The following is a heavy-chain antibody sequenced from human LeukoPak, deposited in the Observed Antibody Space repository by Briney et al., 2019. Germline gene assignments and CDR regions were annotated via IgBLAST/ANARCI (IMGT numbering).Heavy chain of an antibody. CDR1: GYTFTGYY. CDR2: INPNSGGT. V-gene: IGHV1-2*02. D-gene: IGHD3-10*01. Sequence: GASVKVSCKASGYTFTGYYMHWVRQAPGQGLEWMGWINPNSGGTNYAQKFQGRVTMTRDTSISTAYMELSRLRSDDTAVYYCAREGGLYGPGSLNWFDPWGQGTLVTVSS. J-gene: IGHJ5*02. CDR3: AREGGLYGPGSLNWFDP.